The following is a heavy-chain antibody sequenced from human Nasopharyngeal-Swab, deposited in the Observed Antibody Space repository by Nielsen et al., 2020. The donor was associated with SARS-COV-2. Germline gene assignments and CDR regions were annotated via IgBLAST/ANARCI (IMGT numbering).Heavy chain of an antibody. CDR3: AKEAGYYDILTGYYLSLGYGMDV. J-gene: IGHJ6*02. Sequence: GGSLRLSCAASGFTFSSYGMHWVRQAPGKRLEWVAVISYDGSNKYYADSVKGRFTISRDNSKNTLYLQMNSLRAEDTAVYYCAKEAGYYDILTGYYLSLGYGMDVWGQGTTVTVSS. CDR1: GFTFSSYG. V-gene: IGHV3-30*18. D-gene: IGHD3-9*01. CDR2: ISYDGSNK.